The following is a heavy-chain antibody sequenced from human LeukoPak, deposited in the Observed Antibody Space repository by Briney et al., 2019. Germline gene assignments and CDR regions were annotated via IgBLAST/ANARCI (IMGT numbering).Heavy chain of an antibody. CDR1: GYTFTGYY. J-gene: IGHJ6*02. D-gene: IGHD3-10*01. V-gene: IGHV1-2*02. Sequence: GASVKVSCKASGYTFTGYYIHWVRQAPGQGLEWMGCINPNSGGTKYAQRFQGRVTMTRDTSISTAYMELSRLTSDDTAVYHRARTGSMDFWGQGTTVTVSS. CDR2: INPNSGGT. CDR3: ARTGSMDF.